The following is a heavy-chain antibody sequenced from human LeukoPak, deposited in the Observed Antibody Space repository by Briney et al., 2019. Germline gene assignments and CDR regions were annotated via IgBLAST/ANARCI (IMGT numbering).Heavy chain of an antibody. Sequence: SETLSLTCTVSGGSISSYYWSWIRQPPGKGLEWIGYIYYSGSTNYNPSLKSRVTISVDTSKNQFPLKLSSVTAADTAVYYCARGRGYSGLNWFDPWGHGTLVTVSS. CDR1: GGSISSYY. CDR2: IYYSGST. V-gene: IGHV4-59*01. D-gene: IGHD5-12*01. CDR3: ARGRGYSGLNWFDP. J-gene: IGHJ5*02.